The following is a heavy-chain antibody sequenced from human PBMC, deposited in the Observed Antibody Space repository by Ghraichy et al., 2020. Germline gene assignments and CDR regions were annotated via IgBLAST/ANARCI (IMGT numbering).Heavy chain of an antibody. CDR1: GFTFSNAW. D-gene: IGHD1-26*01. CDR2: IKSKTDGGTT. J-gene: IGHJ4*02. Sequence: GGSLRLSCAASGFTFSNAWMSWVRQAPGKGLEWVGRIKSKTDGGTTDYVAPVKGRFTISRDDSKNTLYLQMNSLKTEDTAVYYCTTDLSGSPDPDYFDYWGQGTLVTVSS. V-gene: IGHV3-15*05. CDR3: TTDLSGSPDPDYFDY.